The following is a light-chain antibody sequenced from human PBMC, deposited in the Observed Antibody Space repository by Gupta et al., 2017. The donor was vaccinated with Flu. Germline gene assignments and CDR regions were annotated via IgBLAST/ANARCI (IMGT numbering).Light chain of an antibody. Sequence: SSELPLPPSVSASPGQTASITCSGEKLGDKYVCWYQQQPGQSPVLVIYKDYKRPSGIPERFSGSNSGITATLXIXGTQARXEGDYYCQALDSSSVVFGGGTKLTVL. CDR1: KLGDKY. J-gene: IGLJ2*01. V-gene: IGLV3-1*01. CDR3: QALDSSSVV. CDR2: KDY.